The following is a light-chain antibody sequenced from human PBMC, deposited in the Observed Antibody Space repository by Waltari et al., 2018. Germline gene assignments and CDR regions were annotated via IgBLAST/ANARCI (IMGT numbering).Light chain of an antibody. Sequence: EIVLTQSPGTLSLSPGERATLSCRDSQSVSSSYLAWYQQQPGQAPSLLICGASSRATGIPDRFSGSGSATEFTLTISSLEPEDFAVYYCQQYGSSPWTFGQGTKVEIK. V-gene: IGKV3-20*01. CDR3: QQYGSSPWT. J-gene: IGKJ1*01. CDR2: GAS. CDR1: QSVSSSY.